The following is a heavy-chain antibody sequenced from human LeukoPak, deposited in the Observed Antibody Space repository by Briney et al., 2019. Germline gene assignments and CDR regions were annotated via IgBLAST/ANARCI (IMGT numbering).Heavy chain of an antibody. Sequence: PSETLSLTCTVSGDSLSTGGYYWSWIRQHPGGGLEWIGYIYFSGNTYCNPSLKSRVTISVDISKHHFSLKLTSVTAADTAVYFCARVNYYDSSGHFANFDYWGQGTLVTVSS. CDR2: IYFSGNT. V-gene: IGHV4-31*03. CDR1: GDSLSTGGYY. D-gene: IGHD3-22*01. CDR3: ARVNYYDSSGHFANFDY. J-gene: IGHJ4*02.